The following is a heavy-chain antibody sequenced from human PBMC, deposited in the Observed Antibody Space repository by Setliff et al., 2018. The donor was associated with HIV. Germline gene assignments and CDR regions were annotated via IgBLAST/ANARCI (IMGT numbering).Heavy chain of an antibody. CDR1: GFTFSNSW. J-gene: IGHJ5*01. CDR3: ARGGANPSWFDS. CDR2: INTDGSSA. V-gene: IGHV3-74*03. Sequence: GGSLRLSCAASGFTFSNSWMHWVRQTPGKGLVWVSRINTDGSSATYADSVKGRFTNSRDNAKNTLYLQMDSLRAEDTAVYYCARGGANPSWFDSWGQGTLVTVSS. D-gene: IGHD3-16*01.